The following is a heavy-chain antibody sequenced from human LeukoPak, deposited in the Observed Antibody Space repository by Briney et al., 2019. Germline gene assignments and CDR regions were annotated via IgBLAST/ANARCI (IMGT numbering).Heavy chain of an antibody. J-gene: IGHJ4*02. CDR1: GFTFSSYA. CDR3: AKVLDYGDHYGDFGY. CDR2: ISGSGGST. D-gene: IGHD4-17*01. V-gene: IGHV3-23*01. Sequence: GGSLRLSCAASGFTFSSYAMSWVRQAPGKGLEWVSAISGSGGSTYYADSVKGRFTISRDNSKNTLYLQMNSLRAEDTAVYYCAKVLDYGDHYGDFGYWGQGTLVTVSS.